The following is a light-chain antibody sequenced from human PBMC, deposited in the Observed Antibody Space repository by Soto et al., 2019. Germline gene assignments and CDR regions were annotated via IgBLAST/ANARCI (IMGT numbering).Light chain of an antibody. Sequence: QSALTQPASVSGCPGQSITISCTGTSSDVGSYDLVSWYQQRPGRAPRLMIFEVAKRPSGISTRFSGSKSGNTASLTISGLQAVDEADYFCCSYTSTNTLVFGGGTQLTVL. CDR3: CSYTSTNTLV. CDR2: EVA. CDR1: SSDVGSYDL. J-gene: IGLJ2*01. V-gene: IGLV2-23*02.